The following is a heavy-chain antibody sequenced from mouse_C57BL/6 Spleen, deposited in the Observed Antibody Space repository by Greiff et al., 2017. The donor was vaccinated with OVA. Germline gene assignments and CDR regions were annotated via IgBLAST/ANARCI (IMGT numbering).Heavy chain of an antibody. CDR3: ARENYSLFDY. D-gene: IGHD2-12*01. J-gene: IGHJ2*01. Sequence: QVQLQQSGAELVRPGTSVKVSCKASGYAFTNYLIEWVKQRPGQGLEWIGVINPGSGGTNYNEKFKGKATLTADKSSSTAYMQLSSLTSEDSAVYFCARENYSLFDYWGQGTTLTVSS. V-gene: IGHV1-54*01. CDR2: INPGSGGT. CDR1: GYAFTNYL.